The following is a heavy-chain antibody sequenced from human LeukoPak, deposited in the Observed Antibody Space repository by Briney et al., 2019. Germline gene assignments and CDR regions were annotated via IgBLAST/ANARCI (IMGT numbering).Heavy chain of an antibody. CDR3: ARVGVDYGDYDYYYGMDV. Sequence: GASVKVSCKASGYTFTTYGISWVRQAPGQGLEWMGWISPYNGDTNSAQKFQGRVTMTTDTSTSTAYMELRSLRSDDTAVYYCARVGVDYGDYDYYYGMDVWGQGTTVTVSS. V-gene: IGHV1-18*01. CDR1: GYTFTTYG. CDR2: ISPYNGDT. J-gene: IGHJ6*02. D-gene: IGHD4-17*01.